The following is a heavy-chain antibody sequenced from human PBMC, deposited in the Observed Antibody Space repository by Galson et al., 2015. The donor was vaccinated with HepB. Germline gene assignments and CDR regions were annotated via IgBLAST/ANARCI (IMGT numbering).Heavy chain of an antibody. V-gene: IGHV3-21*01. Sequence: SLRLSCAASGFTFSSYSMNWVRQAPGKGLEWVSSISSRRSYIYYADSVKGRFTISRDNAKNSLYLQMNSLRAEDTAVYYCARDQRLLWFGELLTSTSGAFDIWGQGTMVTVSS. CDR3: ARDQRLLWFGELLTSTSGAFDI. CDR1: GFTFSSYS. J-gene: IGHJ3*02. D-gene: IGHD3-10*01. CDR2: ISSRRSYI.